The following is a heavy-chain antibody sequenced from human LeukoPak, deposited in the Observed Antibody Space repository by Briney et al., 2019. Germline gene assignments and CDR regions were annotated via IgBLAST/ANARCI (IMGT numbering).Heavy chain of an antibody. CDR3: ARGFNSGSYYIDY. D-gene: IGHD1-26*01. Sequence: ASVKVSCKASGYTFTGYYMHWVRQAPGQGLEWMGWMNPNSGNTGYAQKFQGRVTMTRNTSISTAYMELSSLRSEDTAVYYCARGFNSGSYYIDYWAREPWSPSPQ. J-gene: IGHJ4*02. V-gene: IGHV1-8*02. CDR1: GYTFTGYY. CDR2: MNPNSGNT.